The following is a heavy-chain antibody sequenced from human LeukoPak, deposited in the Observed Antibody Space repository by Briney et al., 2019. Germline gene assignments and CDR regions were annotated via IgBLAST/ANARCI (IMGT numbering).Heavy chain of an antibody. J-gene: IGHJ4*02. D-gene: IGHD4-11*01. CDR2: ISPSGNT. CDR1: GGSFTIYS. CDR3: ARRVRSADYRRDY. V-gene: IGHV4-34*01. Sequence: SETLSLTCAVYGGSFTIYSWTWIRQPPGKSLEWVGEISPSGNTQYNPSLKSRVTISLDASKSQFSLKLNSVTAADTAVYYCARRVRSADYRRDYWGQGTLVTVSS.